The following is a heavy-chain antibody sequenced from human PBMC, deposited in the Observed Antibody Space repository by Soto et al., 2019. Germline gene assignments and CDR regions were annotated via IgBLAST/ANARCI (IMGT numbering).Heavy chain of an antibody. CDR1: GYNFNQYY. Sequence: QVQLMQSGAEVRKPGASVRLSCETSGYNFNQYYIHWVRQAPGQGLEWMGIINLRGGTTEYAHKFRGRVTVTGDTSRSTAYMKLRSLRSEDTAIYFCARGPDDSDVPRWDYWGQGTLVTVSS. J-gene: IGHJ4*02. CDR3: ARGPDDSDVPRWDY. V-gene: IGHV1-46*02. CDR2: INLRGGTT. D-gene: IGHD4-17*01.